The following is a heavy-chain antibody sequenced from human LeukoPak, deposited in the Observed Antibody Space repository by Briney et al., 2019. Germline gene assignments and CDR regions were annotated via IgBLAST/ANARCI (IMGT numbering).Heavy chain of an antibody. J-gene: IGHJ5*02. CDR2: ISAYNGNT. CDR1: GGTFSSYA. Sequence: ASVKVSCKASGGTFSSYAISWVRQAPGQGLEWMGGISAYNGNTNYAQKLQGRVTMTTDTSTSTAYMELRSLRSDDTAVYYCARLASHDFWSGYPNWFDPWGQGTLVTVSS. D-gene: IGHD3-3*01. CDR3: ARLASHDFWSGYPNWFDP. V-gene: IGHV1-18*01.